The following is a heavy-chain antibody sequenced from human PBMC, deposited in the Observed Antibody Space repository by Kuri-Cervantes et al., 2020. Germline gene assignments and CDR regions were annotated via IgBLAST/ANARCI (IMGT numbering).Heavy chain of an antibody. CDR3: ARGSTGWPYYFDY. Sequence: ASVKVSCKASGYSFTSNAVHWVRQAPGQRLGWMGWINAGNGYTKYSQKFQGRVTITRDTSATTAYLELSSLRSEDTAVYYCARGSTGWPYYFDYWGQGTLVTVSS. D-gene: IGHD6-19*01. CDR1: GYSFTSNA. J-gene: IGHJ4*02. V-gene: IGHV1-3*01. CDR2: INAGNGYT.